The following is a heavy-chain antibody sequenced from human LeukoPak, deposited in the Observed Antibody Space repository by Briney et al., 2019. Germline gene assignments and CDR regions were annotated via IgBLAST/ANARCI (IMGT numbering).Heavy chain of an antibody. J-gene: IGHJ4*02. D-gene: IGHD6-13*01. CDR2: MNPNSGNT. V-gene: IGHV1-8*01. CDR1: GYTFTSYD. CDR3: AREGIAAAGILGPGY. Sequence: ASVKVSCKASGYTFTSYDINWVRQATGQGLEWMGWMNPNSGNTGYAQKFQGRVTMTRNTSISTAYMELSSLRSGDTAVYYCAREGIAAAGILGPGYWGQGALVTVSS.